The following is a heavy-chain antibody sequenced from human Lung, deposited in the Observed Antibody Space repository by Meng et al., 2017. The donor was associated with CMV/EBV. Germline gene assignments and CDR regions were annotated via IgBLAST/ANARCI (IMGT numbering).Heavy chain of an antibody. J-gene: IGHJ4*02. D-gene: IGHD4-11*01. Sequence: GEXXTISCAASGFTFSSYSMNWVRQAPGKGLEWVSSISSSSSYIYYADSVKGRFTISRDNAKNSLYLQMNSLRAEDTAVYYCARATGCDYWGQGTLVTVSS. CDR3: ARATGCDY. CDR2: ISSSSSYI. CDR1: GFTFSSYS. V-gene: IGHV3-21*01.